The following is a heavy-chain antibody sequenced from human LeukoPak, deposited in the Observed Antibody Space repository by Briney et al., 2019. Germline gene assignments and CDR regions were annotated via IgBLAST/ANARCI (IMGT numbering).Heavy chain of an antibody. D-gene: IGHD3-10*01. V-gene: IGHV3-21*01. Sequence: GGPLRLSCAASGLTFSSYSMNWVRQAPGKGLEWASSISSSSNYIYYADSVKGRFTISRDNAKNSLYLQMNSLRAEDTAVYYCARVPHAMVRGVIITEFYFDYWGQGTLVTVSS. CDR1: GLTFSSYS. CDR2: ISSSSNYI. CDR3: ARVPHAMVRGVIITEFYFDY. J-gene: IGHJ4*02.